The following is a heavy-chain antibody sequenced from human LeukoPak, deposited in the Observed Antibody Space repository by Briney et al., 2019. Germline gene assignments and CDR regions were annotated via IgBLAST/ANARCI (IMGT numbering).Heavy chain of an antibody. V-gene: IGHV3-66*01. CDR2: IYSGGST. Sequence: GGSLRLSCTASGFTVSSNYMSWVRQAPGKGLEWVSVIYSGGSTYYADSVKGRFTISRDNSKNTLYLQMNSLRAEDTAVYYCAREGVEMATISGYWGQGTLVTVSS. CDR3: AREGVEMATISGY. CDR1: GFTVSSNY. J-gene: IGHJ4*02. D-gene: IGHD5-24*01.